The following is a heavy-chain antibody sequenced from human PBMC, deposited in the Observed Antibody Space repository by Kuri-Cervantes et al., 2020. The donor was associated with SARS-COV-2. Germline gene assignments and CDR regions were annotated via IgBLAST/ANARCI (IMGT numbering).Heavy chain of an antibody. CDR1: GFTFSSYS. CDR3: AKDQGDSYGISYFDY. Sequence: GESLKISCAASGFTFSSYSMNWVRQAPGKGLEWVSYIDGRAKTIYYADSVKGRFTISRDNSKNTLYLQMNSLRAEDTAVYYCAKDQGDSYGISYFDYWGQGTLVTVSS. CDR2: IDGRAKTI. V-gene: IGHV3-48*01. D-gene: IGHD5-18*01. J-gene: IGHJ4*02.